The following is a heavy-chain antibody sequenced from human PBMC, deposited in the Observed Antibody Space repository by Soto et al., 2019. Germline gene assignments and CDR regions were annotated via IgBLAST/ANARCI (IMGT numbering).Heavy chain of an antibody. CDR2: IYYSGST. Sequence: QLQLQESGPGLVKPSETLSLTCTVSGGSISSSSYYWGWIRQPPGKGLEWIGSIYYSGSTYYNPSLQSRVTISVDTSKNQFSLKLSSVTAADTAVXXXXXXXXPRQIDDYFDYWGQGTLVTVSS. CDR1: GGSISSSSYY. J-gene: IGHJ4*02. CDR3: XXXXXPRQIDDYFDY. V-gene: IGHV4-39*01.